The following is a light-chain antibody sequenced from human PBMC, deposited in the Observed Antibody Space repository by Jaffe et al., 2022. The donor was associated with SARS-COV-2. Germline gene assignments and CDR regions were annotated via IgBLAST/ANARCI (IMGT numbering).Light chain of an antibody. V-gene: IGLV2-8*01. CDR1: SSDIGAYNY. J-gene: IGLJ1*01. CDR3: CSYAGRSYV. Sequence: QSALTQPPSASGSPGQSVTISCTGTSSDIGAYNYVSWYQQHPGKAPKLMIYEVTKRPSGVPDRFSGSKSGNTASLTVSGLQAEDDADYYCCSYAGRSYVFGTGTKVTVL. CDR2: EVT.